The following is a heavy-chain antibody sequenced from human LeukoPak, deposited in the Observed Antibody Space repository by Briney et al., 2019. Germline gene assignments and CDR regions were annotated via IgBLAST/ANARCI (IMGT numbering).Heavy chain of an antibody. CDR2: IWSDGSNK. V-gene: IGHV3-33*01. Sequence: GGTLRLSCAASGFTFSTHSMHWVRQAPGKGLEWLAIIWSDGSNKFYSDSVKRRFTVSRDNYKNTVNLQMDSVRAEDTAVYYCGRDPQRTGWGFLDYWGQGTLVTVSS. D-gene: IGHD6-19*01. CDR3: GRDPQRTGWGFLDY. J-gene: IGHJ4*02. CDR1: GFTFSTHS.